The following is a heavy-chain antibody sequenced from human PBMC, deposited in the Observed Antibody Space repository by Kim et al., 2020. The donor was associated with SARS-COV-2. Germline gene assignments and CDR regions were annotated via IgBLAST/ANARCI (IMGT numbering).Heavy chain of an antibody. Sequence: GGSLRLSCAASGFTFSSYAMSWVRQAPGKGLEWVSAISGSGGSTYYADSVKGRFTISRDNSKNTLYLQMNSLRAEDTAVYYCAKDLGYYYGSGSYYTPTYYYYGMDVWGQGTTVTVSS. J-gene: IGHJ6*02. V-gene: IGHV3-23*01. CDR3: AKDLGYYYGSGSYYTPTYYYYGMDV. CDR2: ISGSGGST. D-gene: IGHD3-10*01. CDR1: GFTFSSYA.